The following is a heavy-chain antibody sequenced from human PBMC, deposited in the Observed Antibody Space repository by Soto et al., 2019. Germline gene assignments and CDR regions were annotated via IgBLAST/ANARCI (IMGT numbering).Heavy chain of an antibody. J-gene: IGHJ6*02. CDR2: LNPNSGNT. D-gene: IGHD6-6*01. CDR1: GYTFTSYD. CDR3: ARGWSRSSRSDYYYYGMDV. Sequence: SVKVSCKASGYTFTSYDINWVRQATLQGLEWMGWLNPNSGNTGYAQKFQGRVTMTRNTSISTAYMELSSLRSEDTAVYYCARGWSRSSRSDYYYYGMDVWGQGPTVTVSS. V-gene: IGHV1-8*01.